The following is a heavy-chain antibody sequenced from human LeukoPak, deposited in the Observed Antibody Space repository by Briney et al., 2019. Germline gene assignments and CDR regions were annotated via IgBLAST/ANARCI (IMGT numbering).Heavy chain of an antibody. CDR1: GYTFSSFG. CDR3: ARDLVTLVRGHYLCLDY. D-gene: IGHD3-10*01. Sequence: ASVKVSCKASGYTFSSFGISWVRQAPGQGLEWMGWISADNDNTNYAQKFQGRVTMTTDTSTNTAYMELRSLRSDDTAVYCCARDLVTLVRGHYLCLDYWGQGSLVTVSS. J-gene: IGHJ4*02. CDR2: ISADNDNT. V-gene: IGHV1-18*01.